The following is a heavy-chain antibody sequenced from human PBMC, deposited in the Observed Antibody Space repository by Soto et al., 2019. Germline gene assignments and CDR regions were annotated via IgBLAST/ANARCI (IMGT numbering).Heavy chain of an antibody. CDR3: ARGYCTATICDPWFDP. D-gene: IGHD2-8*02. J-gene: IGHJ5*02. CDR2: IYPGDSDT. V-gene: IGHV5-51*01. Sequence: PGESLKISCQGSGYAFSSYWIAGVRQMPGKGLEWMGIIYPGDSDTRYSPSFQGQVTISVDKSITTAYLQWSSLKASDTAMYYCARGYCTATICDPWFDPWGQGTLVTAPQ. CDR1: GYAFSSYW.